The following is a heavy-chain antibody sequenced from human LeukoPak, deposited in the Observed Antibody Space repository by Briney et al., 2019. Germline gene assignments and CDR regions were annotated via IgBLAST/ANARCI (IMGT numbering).Heavy chain of an antibody. CDR1: GYSISTGYY. CDR3: ARTLSRWDPFDY. Sequence: SETLSLTCTVSGYSISTGYYWDWIRQPPGKGLEWIGTFYHGGSTYYNPSLKSRVTISVDTSKNQFSLNLTSVTAADTAVYYCARTLSRWDPFDYWGQGTLVTVSS. CDR2: FYHGGST. D-gene: IGHD1-26*01. V-gene: IGHV4-38-2*02. J-gene: IGHJ4*02.